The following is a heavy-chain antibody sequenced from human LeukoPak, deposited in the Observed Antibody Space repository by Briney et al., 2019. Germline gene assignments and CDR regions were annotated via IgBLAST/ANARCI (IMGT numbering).Heavy chain of an antibody. J-gene: IGHJ4*02. CDR2: ISAYNGNT. CDR3: ARGIDSRRYCRSTSCYIGTR. D-gene: IGHD2-2*02. V-gene: IGHV1-18*01. CDR1: GYTLTSYG. Sequence: ASVKVSCKASGYTLTSYGISWVRQAPGQGLEWMGWISAYNGNTNYAQKLQGRVTMTTDTSTSTAYMELRSLRSDDTAVYYCARGIDSRRYCRSTSCYIGTRWGQGTLVTVSS.